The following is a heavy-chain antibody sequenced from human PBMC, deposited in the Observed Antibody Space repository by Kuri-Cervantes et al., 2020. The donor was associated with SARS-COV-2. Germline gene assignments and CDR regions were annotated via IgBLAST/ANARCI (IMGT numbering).Heavy chain of an antibody. CDR3: ARDLRPKAAAGTRNAFDI. CDR1: GGSISSYY. D-gene: IGHD6-13*01. V-gene: IGHV4-4*07. CDR2: IYTSGST. J-gene: IGHJ3*02. Sequence: SETLSLTCTVSGGSISSYYWSWIRQPAGKGLEWIGRIYTSGSTSYNPSLKSRVTMSVDTSKNQFSLKLSSVTAADTAVYYCARDLRPKAAAGTRNAFDIWGQGTMVTVSS.